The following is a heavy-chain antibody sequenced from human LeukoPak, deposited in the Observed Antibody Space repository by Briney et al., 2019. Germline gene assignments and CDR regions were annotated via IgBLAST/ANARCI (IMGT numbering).Heavy chain of an antibody. V-gene: IGHV1-2*02. CDR3: ARGAGYCTNGVCWGYYYGMDV. CDR2: INPNSGGT. CDR1: GYTFTGYY. J-gene: IGHJ6*02. D-gene: IGHD2-8*01. Sequence: ASVKVSCKASGYTFTGYYMHWVRQAPGQGLEWMGWINPNSGGTNYAQRFQGRVTMTRDTSISTAYMELSRLRSDDTAVYYCARGAGYCTNGVCWGYYYGMDVWGQGTTVTVSS.